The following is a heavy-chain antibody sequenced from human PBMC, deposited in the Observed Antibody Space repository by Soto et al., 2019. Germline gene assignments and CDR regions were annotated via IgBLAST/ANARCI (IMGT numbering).Heavy chain of an antibody. V-gene: IGHV3-21*01. Sequence: GLPMRVSCGASGFPISSYIRNWVSQTPGKGLEWVSSISSSSSYIYYADSVKGRFTISRDNAKNSLYLQMNSLRAEDTAVYYCARDRIAVAGTYPDYWGQGTLVTVSS. D-gene: IGHD6-19*01. CDR3: ARDRIAVAGTYPDY. CDR2: ISSSSSYI. J-gene: IGHJ4*02. CDR1: GFPISSYI.